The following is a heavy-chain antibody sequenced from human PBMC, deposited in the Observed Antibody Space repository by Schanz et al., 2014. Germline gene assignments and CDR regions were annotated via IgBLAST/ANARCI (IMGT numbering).Heavy chain of an antibody. CDR1: GFTFRDYY. J-gene: IGHJ6*03. CDR2: ISYSGST. Sequence: QVQLVESGGGLVKPGGSLRLSCAASGFTFRDYYMSWIRQAPGKGLEWIGFISYSGSTYYNPSLKSRVTISVDTSKNQFSLKLSSVTAADTAVYYCARGNNFDYGDAFFNYYYYYMDVWGKGTTVTVSS. CDR3: ARGNNFDYGDAFFNYYYYYMDV. V-gene: IGHV4-31*02. D-gene: IGHD4-17*01.